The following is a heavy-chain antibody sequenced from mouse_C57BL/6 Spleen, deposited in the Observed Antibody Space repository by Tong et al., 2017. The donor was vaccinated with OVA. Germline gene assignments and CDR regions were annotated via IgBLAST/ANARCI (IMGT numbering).Heavy chain of an antibody. V-gene: IGHV5-12-1*01. CDR3: ARREVRRAWFAY. Sequence: EVQLQESGGGLVKPGGSLKLSCAASGFTFSSYAMSWVRQTPEKRLELVAAINSDGGSTYYPDTMERRFIISRDNTKNTLYLQMSSLKSEDTAMYYCARREVRRAWFAYWGQGTLVTVSA. CDR1: GFTFSSYA. J-gene: IGHJ3*01. CDR2: INSDGGST. D-gene: IGHD2-14*01.